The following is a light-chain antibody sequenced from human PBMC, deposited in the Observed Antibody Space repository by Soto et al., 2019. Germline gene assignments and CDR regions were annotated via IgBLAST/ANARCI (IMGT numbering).Light chain of an antibody. Sequence: QSVLTQPPSVSAAPGQKVTISCSGSSSNIGNNYVSWYQQLPGTAPKLLIYENNKRPSGILDRFSGSKSGTSATLGITGLQTGDEADYYCGTWDSSLSAVFGGGTKLTVL. J-gene: IGLJ2*01. CDR2: ENN. V-gene: IGLV1-51*02. CDR1: SSNIGNNY. CDR3: GTWDSSLSAV.